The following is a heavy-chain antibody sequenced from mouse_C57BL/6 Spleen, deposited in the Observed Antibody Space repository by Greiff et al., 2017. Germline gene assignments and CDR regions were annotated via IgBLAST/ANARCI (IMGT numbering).Heavy chain of an antibody. J-gene: IGHJ4*01. D-gene: IGHD2-4*01. Sequence: QVQLKESGAELVKPGASVKMSCKASGYTFTTYPIEWMKQNHGKSLEWIGNFHPYNDDTKYNEKFKGKATLTVEKSSSTVYLELSRLTSDDSAVYYCATIYYDYGYAMDYWGQGTSVTVSS. CDR3: ATIYYDYGYAMDY. CDR2: FHPYNDDT. V-gene: IGHV1-47*01. CDR1: GYTFTTYP.